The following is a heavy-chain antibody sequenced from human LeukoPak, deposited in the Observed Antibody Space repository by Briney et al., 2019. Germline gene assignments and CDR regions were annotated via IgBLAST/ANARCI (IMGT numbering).Heavy chain of an antibody. CDR3: AIDYYDSSGYYYIDY. Sequence: PGGSLRLSCAASEFSVGSNYMTWVRQAPGKGLEWVSLIYSGGSTYYADSVKGRFTISRDNSKNTLYLQMNSLRAEDTAVYYCAIDYYDSSGYYYIDYWGQGTLVTVSS. D-gene: IGHD3-22*01. CDR2: IYSGGST. J-gene: IGHJ4*02. CDR1: EFSVGSNY. V-gene: IGHV3-66*02.